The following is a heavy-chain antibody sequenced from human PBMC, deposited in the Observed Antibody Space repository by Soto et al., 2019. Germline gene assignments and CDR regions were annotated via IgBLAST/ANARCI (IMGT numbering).Heavy chain of an antibody. Sequence: QVQLQESGPGLVRPSGPCPSPSLVPGFSLGGVNWWVWVRQPPGKGLAWIGEIHHSGSTNYNPSLKSRVTMSVVPSKDLFSLTLNSVTAADTAFYYCARDQGSHPGDWGQGTLVSVSS. V-gene: IGHV4-4*02. D-gene: IGHD6-13*01. CDR2: IHHSGST. CDR1: GFSLGGVNW. J-gene: IGHJ4*02. CDR3: ARDQGSHPGD.